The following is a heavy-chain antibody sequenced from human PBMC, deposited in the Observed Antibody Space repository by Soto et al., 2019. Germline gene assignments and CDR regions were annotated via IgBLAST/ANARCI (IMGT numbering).Heavy chain of an antibody. CDR1: GFTFSSYA. Sequence: PGASRRISCAASGFTFSSYAMSWVRQAAGKGLEWVSAISGSGGSTYYADSVKGRCTIYRDNAKNTLYLQMNSLRAEDAAVYFCAKDGNPIPYLTGYYLLGWFAPWRQGT. V-gene: IGHV3-23*01. CDR2: ISGSGGST. J-gene: IGHJ5*02. CDR3: AKDGNPIPYLTGYYLLGWFAP. D-gene: IGHD3-9*01.